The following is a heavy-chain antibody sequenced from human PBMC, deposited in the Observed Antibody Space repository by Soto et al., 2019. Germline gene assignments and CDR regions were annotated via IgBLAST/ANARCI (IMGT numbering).Heavy chain of an antibody. V-gene: IGHV4-59*01. Sequence: SETLSLTCTVSGGSISSYYWSWIRQPPGKGLEWIGYIYYSGSTNYNPSLKSRVTISVDTSKNQFSLKLSSVTAADTAVYYCARATYYYDSSGYKDYFDYWGQGTLVTSPQ. CDR2: IYYSGST. J-gene: IGHJ4*02. CDR1: GGSISSYY. D-gene: IGHD3-22*01. CDR3: ARATYYYDSSGYKDYFDY.